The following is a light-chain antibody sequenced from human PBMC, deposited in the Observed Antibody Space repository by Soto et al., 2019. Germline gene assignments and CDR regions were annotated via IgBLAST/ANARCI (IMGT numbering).Light chain of an antibody. V-gene: IGKV3-15*01. CDR2: GAS. J-gene: IGKJ1*01. Sequence: IVLTQSPATLSLSPGERATLSCRASQSVISYLAWYQQKPGQAPRLLIYGASTRATGIPARFSGSGSGTEFTLTISSLQSEDFAVYYCQQYNNWLWTFGQGTKVDIK. CDR1: QSVISY. CDR3: QQYNNWLWT.